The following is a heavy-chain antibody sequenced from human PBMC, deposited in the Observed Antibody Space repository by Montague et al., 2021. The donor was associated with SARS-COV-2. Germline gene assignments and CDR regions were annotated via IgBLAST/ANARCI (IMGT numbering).Heavy chain of an antibody. CDR1: GGSISSSSYY. Sequence: SETLSLTCTVSGGSISSSSYYWGWIHQPPGKGLEWIGSIYYSGSTYYNPSLKSRVTISVDTSKNQFSLKLSSVTAADTAVYYCARVFPRWLQSDPYFDYWGQGTLVTVSS. D-gene: IGHD5-24*01. J-gene: IGHJ4*02. CDR3: ARVFPRWLQSDPYFDY. CDR2: IYYSGST. V-gene: IGHV4-39*07.